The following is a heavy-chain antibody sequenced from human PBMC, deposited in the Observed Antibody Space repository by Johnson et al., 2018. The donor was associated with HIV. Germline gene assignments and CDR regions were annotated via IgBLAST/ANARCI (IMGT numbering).Heavy chain of an antibody. CDR1: GFTFDDYG. CDR2: INWNGGST. J-gene: IGHJ3*02. Sequence: MLLVESGGGVVRTGGSLKVSCAASGFTFDDYGMSWVRQAPGKGLEWVSGINWNGGSTGYADSVKGRFTISSDNAKSSLFLQMNRLRAEDTALYYWARETRVDAFDIWGQGTLGIVSA. CDR3: ARETRVDAFDI. D-gene: IGHD2-2*01. V-gene: IGHV3-20*04.